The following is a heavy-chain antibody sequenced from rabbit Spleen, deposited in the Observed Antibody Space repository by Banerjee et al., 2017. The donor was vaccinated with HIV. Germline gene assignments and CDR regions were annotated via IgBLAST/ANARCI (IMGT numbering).Heavy chain of an antibody. CDR1: GFSFNSGYD. CDR3: ASGYSDVYFSL. J-gene: IGHJ4*01. CDR2: IYAGSSGNT. Sequence: QSLEESGGGLVKPGASLTLTCKASGFSFNSGYDMCWVRQAPGKGLEWIACIYAGSSGNTYSATWAKGRFTISKTSSTTVTLQMTSLTAADTATYFCASGYSDVYFSLWGPGTLVTVS. V-gene: IGHV1S40*01. D-gene: IGHD1-1*01.